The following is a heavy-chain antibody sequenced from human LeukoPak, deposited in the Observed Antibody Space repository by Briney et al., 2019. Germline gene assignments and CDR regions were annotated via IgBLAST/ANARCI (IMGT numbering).Heavy chain of an antibody. D-gene: IGHD3-10*01. J-gene: IGHJ4*02. CDR2: IRSKANGGAT. Sequence: GGSLRLSCRTSGFTFRDYGMSWVRQAPGKGLEWVGFIRSKANGGATEYAVSVKGRFTISRDDSKSIAYLQMSSLKTEDTAIYYCTNRVPDYSGSSGSYSYYFDDWGQGTLVIVSS. V-gene: IGHV3-49*04. CDR3: TNRVPDYSGSSGSYSYYFDD. CDR1: GFTFRDYG.